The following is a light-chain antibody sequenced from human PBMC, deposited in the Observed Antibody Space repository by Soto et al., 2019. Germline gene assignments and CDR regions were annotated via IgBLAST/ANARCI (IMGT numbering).Light chain of an antibody. V-gene: IGKV4-1*01. J-gene: IGKJ4*01. Sequence: DIVLTQSPDSLAVSLGERATINCKSSQSGLSSSNTNNYLAWYQQKRGQPPKLLIYWASTRESGVPDRFSGSGSGKDFSLAISSLQAEDVAVYYWQQYYRRPLTFGGGTKVEIK. CDR3: QQYYRRPLT. CDR1: QSGLSSSNTNNY. CDR2: WAS.